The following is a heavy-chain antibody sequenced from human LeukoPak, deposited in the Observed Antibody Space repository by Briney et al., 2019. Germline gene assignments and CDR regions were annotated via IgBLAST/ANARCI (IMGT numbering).Heavy chain of an antibody. D-gene: IGHD2-21*01. V-gene: IGHV3-30-3*01. CDR2: ISYDGSNK. CDR3: ARDLQSMVSGDLIF. CDR1: GLTVTSAW. J-gene: IGHJ3*01. Sequence: GGSLRLSCAASGLTVTSAWMNWVRQAPGKGLEWVAVISYDGSNKYYADSVKGRFTISRDNSKNTLYLQMNSLRAEDTAVYYCARDLQSMVSGDLIFWGQGTMVTVSS.